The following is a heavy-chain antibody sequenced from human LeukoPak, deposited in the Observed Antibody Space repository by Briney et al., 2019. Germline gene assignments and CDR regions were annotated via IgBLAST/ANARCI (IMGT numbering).Heavy chain of an antibody. CDR3: AGGRRHSGYDYNRYYYYYMDV. Sequence: PSETLSLTCTVSGGSISSSSYYWGWIRQPPGKGLEWIGNIYYSESTYYNPSLKSRVTISVDTSKNQFSLKLSSVTAADTAEYYCAGGRRHSGYDYNRYYYYYMDVWGKGTTVTVSS. CDR1: GGSISSSSYY. J-gene: IGHJ6*03. V-gene: IGHV4-39*07. D-gene: IGHD5-12*01. CDR2: IYYSEST.